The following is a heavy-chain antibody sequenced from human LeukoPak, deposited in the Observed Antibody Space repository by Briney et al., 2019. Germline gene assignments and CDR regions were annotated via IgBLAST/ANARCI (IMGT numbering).Heavy chain of an antibody. D-gene: IGHD1-26*01. CDR2: ISSSGSGGNT. V-gene: IGHV3-23*01. CDR1: GVTLSSYA. J-gene: IGHJ2*01. Sequence: GGSLRLSCAASGVTLSSYAMSWARQAPGKGLEWVSGISSSGSGGNTYYADSVKGRFAISRDSSKNTLFLHMNTLRAEDTAIYYCAKDRMVGASYWYFDLWGRGTLVTVSS. CDR3: AKDRMVGASYWYFDL.